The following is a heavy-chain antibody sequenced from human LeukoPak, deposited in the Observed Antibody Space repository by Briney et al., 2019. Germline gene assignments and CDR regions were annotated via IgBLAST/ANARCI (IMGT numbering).Heavy chain of an antibody. Sequence: SETLSLTCAVYGGSFSGYYWSWIRQPPGKGLEWIGEINHSGSTNYNPSLKSRVTISVDTSKNQFSLKLSSVTAADTAVYYCASSPLYDSSGYFSYDYWGQGTLVTVSS. V-gene: IGHV4-34*01. J-gene: IGHJ4*02. CDR1: GGSFSGYY. CDR2: INHSGST. CDR3: ASSPLYDSSGYFSYDY. D-gene: IGHD3-22*01.